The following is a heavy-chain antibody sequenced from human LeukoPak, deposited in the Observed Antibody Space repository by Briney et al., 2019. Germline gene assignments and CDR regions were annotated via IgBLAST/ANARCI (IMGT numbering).Heavy chain of an antibody. D-gene: IGHD1-26*01. CDR3: AVDGSEDPEWFDP. V-gene: IGHV3-7*01. CDR2: IKQDGSEK. Sequence: GSLRLSYASAGTTTSSYRISWVRQAPGKGLEWVANIKQDGSEKYYVGSVKGRFTISRDNAKNSLYLQMNSLRAEDTAVYYCAVDGSEDPEWFDPWGQGTLVTVSS. CDR1: GTTTSSYR. J-gene: IGHJ5*02.